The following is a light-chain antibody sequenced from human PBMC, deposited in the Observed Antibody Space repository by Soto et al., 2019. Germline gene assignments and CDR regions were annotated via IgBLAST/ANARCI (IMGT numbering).Light chain of an antibody. CDR3: ALLYNGIVI. CDR1: RAGTSGNY. V-gene: IGLV7-46*01. CDR2: DTS. J-gene: IGLJ2*01. Sequence: QAVVTQEPSLTVSPGGTVTLSCDSSRAGTSGNYTYWFQQKPGQAPRTVFFDTSTKHSCTPARFSGSPLGGEAALTLSGAQPYGEGEYFRALLYNGIVIFGGGTKVTAL.